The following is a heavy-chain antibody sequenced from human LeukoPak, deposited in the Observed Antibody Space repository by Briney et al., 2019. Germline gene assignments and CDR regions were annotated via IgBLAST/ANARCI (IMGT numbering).Heavy chain of an antibody. CDR2: IYYSGST. J-gene: IGHJ4*02. CDR1: GGSISSYY. V-gene: IGHV4-59*08. CDR3: ARQLKTCSGGSCYRYYFDY. D-gene: IGHD2-15*01. Sequence: SETLSLTCTVSGGSISSYYWSWIRQPPGKGLEWIGYIYYSGSTNYNPSLKSRVTISVDTSKNQFSLKLSSVTAADTAVYYCARQLKTCSGGSCYRYYFDYWGQGTLVTVSS.